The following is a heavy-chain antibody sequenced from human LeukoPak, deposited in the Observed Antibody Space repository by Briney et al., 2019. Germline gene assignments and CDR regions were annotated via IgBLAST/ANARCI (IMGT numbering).Heavy chain of an antibody. CDR1: GGSISSYY. J-gene: IGHJ4*02. CDR3: ARHQAVAGTFAFVDY. CDR2: IYYSGST. V-gene: IGHV4-59*08. Sequence: SETLSLTCTVSGGSISSYYWSWIRQPPGKGLEWIGYIYYSGSTNYNLSLKSRVTISVDTSKNQFSLKLSSVTAADTAVYYCARHQAVAGTFAFVDYWGQGTLVTVSS. D-gene: IGHD6-19*01.